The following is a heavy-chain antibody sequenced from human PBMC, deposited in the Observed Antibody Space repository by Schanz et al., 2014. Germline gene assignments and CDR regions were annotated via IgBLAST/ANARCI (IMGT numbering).Heavy chain of an antibody. CDR1: GFAFSSYA. Sequence: DVQLVESGGGLVQPGGSLRLSCAASGFAFSSYAMTWVRQAPGKGLEWVSALSGSGGSTYYADSVKGRFTISRDNSRNTLHLQMDSLRAEDTAVYHCAKDLPAVAVAPLMTGLYDSWGQGTLVTVSS. V-gene: IGHV3-23*04. J-gene: IGHJ4*02. D-gene: IGHD6-19*01. CDR3: AKDLPAVAVAPLMTGLYDS. CDR2: LSGSGGST.